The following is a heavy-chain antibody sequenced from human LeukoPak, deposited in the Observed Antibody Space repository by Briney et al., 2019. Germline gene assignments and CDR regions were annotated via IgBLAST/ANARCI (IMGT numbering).Heavy chain of an antibody. Sequence: GGSLRLSCAASGFTFSSYGMHWVRQAPGKGLEWVAFIRYDGSNKYYADSVKGRFTISRDNSKNTLYLQMNSLRAEDTAVYYCANPKGYYDSSALIGGYWGQGPLVTVSS. V-gene: IGHV3-30*02. CDR1: GFTFSSYG. J-gene: IGHJ4*02. D-gene: IGHD3-22*01. CDR2: IRYDGSNK. CDR3: ANPKGYYDSSALIGGY.